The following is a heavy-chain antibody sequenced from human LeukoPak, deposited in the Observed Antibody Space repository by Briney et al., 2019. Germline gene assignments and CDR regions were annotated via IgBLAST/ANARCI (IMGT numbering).Heavy chain of an antibody. CDR2: IIPIFGTA. V-gene: IGHV1-69*05. Sequence: ASVKVSCKASGYTFTSYAMNWVRQAPGQGLEWMGGIIPIFGTANYAQKFQGRVTITTDESTSTAYMELSSLRSEDTAVYYCARGEVSDFWSGYNWFDPWGQGTLVTVSS. CDR1: GYTFTSYA. CDR3: ARGEVSDFWSGYNWFDP. J-gene: IGHJ5*02. D-gene: IGHD3-3*01.